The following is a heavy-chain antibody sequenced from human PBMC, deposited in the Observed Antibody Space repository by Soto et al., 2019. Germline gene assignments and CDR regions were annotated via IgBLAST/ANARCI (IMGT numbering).Heavy chain of an antibody. V-gene: IGHV1-2*02. CDR2: INTNSGGT. CDR1: GYTFTGYY. J-gene: IGHJ4*02. D-gene: IGHD4-17*01. CDR3: ARGMPVTRATTRGFDF. Sequence: QVQLVQSGAEVKKPGASVKVSCKAPGYTFTGYYMHWVRQAPGQGLEWMGWINTNSGGTNHAQKFQGRVTMTRDTSISTAYMELSRLRCNDTAVYYCARGMPVTRATTRGFDFWGQGTLVTVSS.